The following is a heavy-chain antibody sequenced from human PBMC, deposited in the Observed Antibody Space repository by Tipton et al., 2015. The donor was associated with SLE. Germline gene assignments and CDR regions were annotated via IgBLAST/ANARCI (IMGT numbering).Heavy chain of an antibody. CDR3: ATWAAVGTHYYYYFMDV. CDR2: IIPIFGTT. J-gene: IGHJ6*02. D-gene: IGHD6-13*01. Sequence: QSGPEVKKPGSSVKVSCKASGGTFSSYVISWVRQAPGQGLEWMGGIIPIFGTTNSAQKFQGRVTITADESTSTAYMELSSLRSEDTAVYYCATWAAVGTHYYYYFMDVWGQGTTVTVSS. CDR1: GGTFSSYV. V-gene: IGHV1-69*01.